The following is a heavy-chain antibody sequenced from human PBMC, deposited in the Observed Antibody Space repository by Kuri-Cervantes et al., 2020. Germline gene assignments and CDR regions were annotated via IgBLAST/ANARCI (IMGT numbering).Heavy chain of an antibody. CDR2: IYWNDDK. CDR1: GFSLSTSGVG. J-gene: IGHJ6*02. CDR3: ARDVTYSSSWYDYYYGMDV. V-gene: IGHV2-5*01. Sequence: SGPTLVKPTQTLTLTCTISGFSLSTSGVGVGWIRQPPGKALEWLALIYWNDDKRYSPSLKSRLTISKDTSKNQVVLTMTNMDPVDTATYYCARDVTYSSSWYDYYYGMDVWGQGTTVTSP. D-gene: IGHD6-13*01.